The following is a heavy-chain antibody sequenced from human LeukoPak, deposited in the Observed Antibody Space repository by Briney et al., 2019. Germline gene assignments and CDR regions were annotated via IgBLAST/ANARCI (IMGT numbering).Heavy chain of an antibody. V-gene: IGHV3-74*03. CDR3: ARDKKSGESSEIDY. Sequence: GGSLRLSCAASGFTFSNYWVHWVRQAPGKGLVWVSRINRDGSTTKYADSVKGRFTVSRDNAKNTLNLQMNSLRAEDTAVYYCARDKKSGESSEIDYWGRGALVTVSS. CDR2: INRDGSTT. J-gene: IGHJ4*02. CDR1: GFTFSNYW. D-gene: IGHD3-10*01.